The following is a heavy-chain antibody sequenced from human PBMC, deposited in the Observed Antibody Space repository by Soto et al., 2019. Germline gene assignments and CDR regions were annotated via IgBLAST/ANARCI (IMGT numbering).Heavy chain of an antibody. CDR1: GFSLSTSGMC. V-gene: IGHV2-70*01. CDR2: IDWDDDK. J-gene: IGHJ4*02. CDR3: ARGVSYYDSSGYYNDY. Sequence: SGPTLVNPTQTLTLTCTFSGFSLSTSGMCVSWIRQPPGKALEWLALIDWDDDKYYSTSLKTRLTISKDTSKNQVVLTMTNMDPVDTATYYCARGVSYYDSSGYYNDYWGQGTLVTVSS. D-gene: IGHD3-22*01.